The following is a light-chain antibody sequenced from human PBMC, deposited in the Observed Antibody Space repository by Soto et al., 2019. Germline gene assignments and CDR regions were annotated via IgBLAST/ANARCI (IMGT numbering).Light chain of an antibody. V-gene: IGKV1-9*01. CDR1: QGVSRY. CDR2: AAS. Sequence: IQLTQSPSSLSASVGDSVTITCRASQGVSRYLSWYQQKPGRAPILLISAASTLQSGVPARFSGSGSGTDFTLSITSLQPEDFATCYCQQLNTYPVTFGGGTKVDIK. CDR3: QQLNTYPVT. J-gene: IGKJ4*01.